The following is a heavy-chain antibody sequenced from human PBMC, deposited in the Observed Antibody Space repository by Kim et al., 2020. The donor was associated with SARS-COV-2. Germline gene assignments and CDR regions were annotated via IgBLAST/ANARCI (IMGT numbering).Heavy chain of an antibody. D-gene: IGHD3-22*01. V-gene: IGHV3-23*01. J-gene: IGHJ4*02. CDR3: AKEEGYYDSSGYYYFDY. CDR2: ISGSGGST. Sequence: GGSLRLSCAASGFTFSSYAMSWVRQAPGKGLEWVSAISGSGGSTYYADSVKGRFTISRDNSKNTLYLQMNSLRAEDTAVYYCAKEEGYYDSSGYYYFDYWGQGTLVTVSS. CDR1: GFTFSSYA.